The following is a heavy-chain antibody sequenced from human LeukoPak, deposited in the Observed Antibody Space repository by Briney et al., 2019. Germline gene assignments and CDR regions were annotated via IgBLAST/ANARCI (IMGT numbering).Heavy chain of an antibody. CDR2: TSGSI. V-gene: IGHV4-59*11. D-gene: IGHD3/OR15-3a*01. CDR1: GASISSHY. J-gene: IGHJ6*03. CDR3: ARVLAIFGLDTTDFYMDV. Sequence: SETLSLTCAVSGASISSHYWSWLRQPPGKGLEWIGYTSGSISDNPSLKSRVAVSVDPSQNQVSLSLTSVTAADTAVYYCARVLAIFGLDTTDFYMDVWGKGTTVTVSS.